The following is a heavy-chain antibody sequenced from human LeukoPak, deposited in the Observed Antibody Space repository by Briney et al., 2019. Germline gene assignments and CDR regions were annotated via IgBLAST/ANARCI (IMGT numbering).Heavy chain of an antibody. Sequence: ASVKVSCKASGYTFTSYGIIWVRQAPGKGLEWMGWISGYNGNTNYAQKVQGRVNMTTDTSSSTAYMEVRSLRSDDSAVYYCASEIWSGYYFDYWGQGTLVTVSS. CDR1: GYTFTSYG. CDR2: ISGYNGNT. J-gene: IGHJ4*02. D-gene: IGHD3-3*01. V-gene: IGHV1-18*01. CDR3: ASEIWSGYYFDY.